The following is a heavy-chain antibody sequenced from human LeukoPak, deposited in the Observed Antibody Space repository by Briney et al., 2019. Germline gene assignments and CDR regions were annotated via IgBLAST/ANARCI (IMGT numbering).Heavy chain of an antibody. Sequence: PGGSLRLSCAASGFTFSSYWMNWVRQAPGKGLEWVANIKQDGSEKYYVDSVKGRFTISRDNAKNSLYLQMNSLRAEDTAVYYCAKGVRHYDFWSGYTDYDAFDIWGQGTMVTVSS. J-gene: IGHJ3*02. V-gene: IGHV3-7*01. CDR1: GFTFSSYW. CDR2: IKQDGSEK. CDR3: AKGVRHYDFWSGYTDYDAFDI. D-gene: IGHD3-3*01.